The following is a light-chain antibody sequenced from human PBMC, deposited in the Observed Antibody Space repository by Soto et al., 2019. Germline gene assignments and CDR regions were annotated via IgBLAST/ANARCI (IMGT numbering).Light chain of an antibody. CDR3: CSFAGIYPYV. V-gene: IGLV2-11*01. Sequence: QSVLTQPRSVSGSPGRSVTISCTGTSSDVGGYNYVSWYQQHPDKAPKLMIYDVTKRPSGVPDRFSGSKSGNTASLTISGLQAEDEADYYCCSFAGIYPYVFGTGTKLTVL. CDR1: SSDVGGYNY. CDR2: DVT. J-gene: IGLJ1*01.